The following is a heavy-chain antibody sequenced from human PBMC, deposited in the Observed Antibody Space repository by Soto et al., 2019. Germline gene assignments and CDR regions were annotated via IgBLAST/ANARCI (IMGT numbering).Heavy chain of an antibody. CDR1: GGTFSSYA. CDR2: INAGNGNT. D-gene: IGHD2-15*01. J-gene: IGHJ6*02. Sequence: ASVKVSCKASGGTFSSYAISWVRQAPGQRLEWMGWINAGNGNTKYSQKFQGRVTITRDTSASTAYMELSSLRSEDTAVYYCARRGEDALRVYSVMAVWGQGTTVTVSS. V-gene: IGHV1-3*01. CDR3: ARRGEDALRVYSVMAV.